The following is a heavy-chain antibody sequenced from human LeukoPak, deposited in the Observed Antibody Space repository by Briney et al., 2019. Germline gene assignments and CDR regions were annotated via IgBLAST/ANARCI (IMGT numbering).Heavy chain of an antibody. CDR1: GGTFSSYA. Sequence: SVKVSCKASGGTFSSYAISWVRQAPGQGLEWMGRIIPILGIANYAQKFQGRVTITADKSTSTAYMELSSLRSEDTAVYYCARGWVEWELATGEDFDYWGQGTLVTVSS. CDR3: ARGWVEWELATGEDFDY. D-gene: IGHD1-26*01. CDR2: IIPILGIA. V-gene: IGHV1-69*04. J-gene: IGHJ4*02.